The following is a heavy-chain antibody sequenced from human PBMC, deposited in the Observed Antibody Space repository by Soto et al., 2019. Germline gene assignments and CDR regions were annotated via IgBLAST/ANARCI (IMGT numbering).Heavy chain of an antibody. CDR2: IYSGGST. V-gene: IGHV3-53*01. J-gene: IGHJ3*02. Sequence: EVPLVESGGGLIQPGGSLRLSCAASGFTVSSNYMSWVRQAPGKGLGWVSVIYSGGSTYYADSVKGRFTISRDNSKNTLYLQMNSLRAEDTAVYYCARVGYAVTTGGAFDIWGQGTMVTVSS. CDR3: ARVGYAVTTGGAFDI. D-gene: IGHD4-17*01. CDR1: GFTVSSNY.